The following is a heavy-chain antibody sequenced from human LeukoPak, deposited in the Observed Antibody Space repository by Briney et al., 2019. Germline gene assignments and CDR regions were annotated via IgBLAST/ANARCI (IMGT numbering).Heavy chain of an antibody. Sequence: GGSLRLSCAASGFAFNDYAMSWVRQAPGKGLEWVSLISGDDGTTYYADSVKGRFTISRDNSKSSLYLQVNSLRTEDTALYYCAKDLSSGYVVLDYWGQGTLVTVSS. CDR2: ISGDDGTT. V-gene: IGHV3-43*02. J-gene: IGHJ4*02. CDR1: GFAFNDYA. D-gene: IGHD5-12*01. CDR3: AKDLSSGYVVLDY.